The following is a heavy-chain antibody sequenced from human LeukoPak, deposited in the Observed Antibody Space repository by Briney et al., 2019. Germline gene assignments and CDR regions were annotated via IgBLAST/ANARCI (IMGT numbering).Heavy chain of an antibody. Sequence: GGSLKLSCPASGFTFSSYAMHWVRQAPGKGLEWVAVISYDGSNKYYADSVKGRFTISRDNSKNTLYLQMNSLRAEDTAVYYCARSSATFDYWGQGTLVTVSS. J-gene: IGHJ4*02. V-gene: IGHV3-30*04. CDR1: GFTFSSYA. CDR3: ARSSATFDY. CDR2: ISYDGSNK.